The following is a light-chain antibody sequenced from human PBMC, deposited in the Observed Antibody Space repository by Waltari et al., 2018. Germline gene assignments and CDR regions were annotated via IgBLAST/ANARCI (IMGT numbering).Light chain of an antibody. J-gene: IGKJ3*01. CDR2: GAS. CDR3: QQYDNWPI. V-gene: IGKV3-15*01. Sequence: EIVMTQSPSTLSVSPGESVTLACRASQSIATNLAWYPQKPGQAPSLLISGASTRATGVPARFSGSGSGTEFTLTISSLQSEDFAVYYCQQYDNWPIFGPGTKVDLK. CDR1: QSIATN.